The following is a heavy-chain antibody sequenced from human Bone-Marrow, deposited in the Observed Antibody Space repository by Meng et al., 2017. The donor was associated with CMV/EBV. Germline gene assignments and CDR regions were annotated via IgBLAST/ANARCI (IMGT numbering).Heavy chain of an antibody. CDR2: IIPILGIA. V-gene: IGHV1-69*10. CDR3: ARTTYGDYTEY. J-gene: IGHJ4*02. CDR1: GGTFSSYA. D-gene: IGHD4-17*01. Sequence: SVKVSCKASGGTFSSYAISWVRQAPGQGLEWMGGIIPILGIANYAQKFQGRVTITADKSTSTAYMELSSLRSEDTAVYYCARTTYGDYTEYWGQGTLVTVSS.